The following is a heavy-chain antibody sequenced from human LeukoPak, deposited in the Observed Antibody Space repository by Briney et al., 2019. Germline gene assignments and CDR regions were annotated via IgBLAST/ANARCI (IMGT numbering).Heavy chain of an antibody. CDR1: GFTFSSNY. Sequence: GGSLRLSCATSGFTFSSNYMSWVRQAPGKGLERVSVIFIGGIIYYTDSVKGRFTISRDNSKNTLYLQMNSLRAEDTAVYYCARLFKVVPAAIHTWGQGTLVTVSS. D-gene: IGHD2-2*01. CDR2: IFIGGII. J-gene: IGHJ5*02. CDR3: ARLFKVVPAAIHT. V-gene: IGHV3-53*01.